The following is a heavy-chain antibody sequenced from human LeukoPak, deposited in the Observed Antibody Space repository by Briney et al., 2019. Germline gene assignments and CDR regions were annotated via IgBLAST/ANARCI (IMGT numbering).Heavy chain of an antibody. D-gene: IGHD6-13*01. V-gene: IGHV1-8*03. Sequence: ASVKVSCKASGYTFTSYDINWVRQATGQGLEWMGWINPNSGGTNYAQKFQGRVTITADKSTSTAYMELSSLRSEDTAVYYCARDQGGGYSSSPGDYWGQGTLVTVSS. CDR1: GYTFTSYD. CDR2: INPNSGGT. CDR3: ARDQGGGYSSSPGDY. J-gene: IGHJ4*02.